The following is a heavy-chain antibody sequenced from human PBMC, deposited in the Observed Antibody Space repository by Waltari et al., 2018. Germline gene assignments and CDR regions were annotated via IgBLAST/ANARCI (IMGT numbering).Heavy chain of an antibody. CDR3: ARDFDRAFDY. J-gene: IGHJ4*02. D-gene: IGHD3-22*01. CDR2: INAVNGKT. Sequence: QVQLVQSGAEVRKPGASVKVSCKASGYTFPTYTMHWVRQAHGQGLEWMGYINAVNGKTRYSPNFQDRVTFTIDTSAITAYMVLSSLKSEDTAVYYCARDFDRAFDYWGQGTLLTVSS. CDR1: GYTFPTYT. V-gene: IGHV1-3*01.